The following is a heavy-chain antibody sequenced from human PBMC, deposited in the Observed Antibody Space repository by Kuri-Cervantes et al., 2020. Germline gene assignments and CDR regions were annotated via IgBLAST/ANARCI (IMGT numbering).Heavy chain of an antibody. Sequence: GGSLRLSCAASGFTFSSYAMSWVRQAPGKGLEWVSSISSSSSYIYYADSVKGRFTISRDNAKNSLYLQMNSLRAEDTAVYYCARDAVARSGEFDYWGQGTLVTVSS. D-gene: IGHD3-10*01. CDR2: ISSSSSYI. V-gene: IGHV3-21*01. CDR3: ARDAVARSGEFDY. J-gene: IGHJ4*02. CDR1: GFTFSSYA.